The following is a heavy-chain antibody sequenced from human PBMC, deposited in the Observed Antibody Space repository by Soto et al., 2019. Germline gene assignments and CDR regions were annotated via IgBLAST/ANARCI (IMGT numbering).Heavy chain of an antibody. CDR1: GFTFSSYA. D-gene: IGHD2-21*01. J-gene: IGHJ4*02. CDR2: ISGSGGST. CDR3: AKAPAYCGGECYSNYFDY. V-gene: IGHV3-23*01. Sequence: GGSLRLSCAASGFTFSSYAMSWVRQAPGKGLEWVSAISGSGGSTYYADSVKGRFTISRDNSKNTLYLQMNSLRAEDTAVYYCAKAPAYCGGECYSNYFDYWGQVTLVTFSS.